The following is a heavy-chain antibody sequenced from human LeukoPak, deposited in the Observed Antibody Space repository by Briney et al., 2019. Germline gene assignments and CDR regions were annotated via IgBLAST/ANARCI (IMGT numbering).Heavy chain of an antibody. Sequence: GGSLRLSCAASGFSFSVFWVHWVRQAPGKGPVWVSRIKTDGSITDYADSVKGRFTISRDNAKNSLYLQMNSLRAEDTAVYYCARPSGSGWYWSIYYFDYWGQGTLVTVSS. J-gene: IGHJ4*02. CDR3: ARPSGSGWYWSIYYFDY. D-gene: IGHD6-19*01. CDR1: GFSFSVFW. CDR2: IKTDGSIT. V-gene: IGHV3-74*01.